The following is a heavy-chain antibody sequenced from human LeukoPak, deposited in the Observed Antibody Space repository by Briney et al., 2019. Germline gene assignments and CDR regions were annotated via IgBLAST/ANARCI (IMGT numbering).Heavy chain of an antibody. CDR3: ARIKSGVNFFDY. D-gene: IGHD1-26*01. CDR1: GYSISSGYY. CDR2: IYHSGST. J-gene: IGHJ4*02. V-gene: IGHV4-38-2*01. Sequence: SETLSLTCAVSGYSISSGYYWGWIRQPPGKGLEWIGSIYHSGSTYYNPSLKSRVTISVDTSKNQFSLKLSSVTAADTAVYYCARIKSGVNFFDYWGQGILVTVSS.